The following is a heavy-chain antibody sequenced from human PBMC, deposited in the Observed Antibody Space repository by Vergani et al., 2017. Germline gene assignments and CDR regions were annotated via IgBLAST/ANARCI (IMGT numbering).Heavy chain of an antibody. Sequence: QVQLQESGPGLVKPSQTLSLTCTVSGGSISSGGYYWSWIRQPPGKGLEWIGYIYYSGSTYYNPSLKSRVTISVDTSKNQFSLKLSSVTAADTAVYYCARQSRVGATRRWAHYFDYWGQGTLVTVSS. V-gene: IGHV4-31*03. D-gene: IGHD1-26*01. CDR2: IYYSGST. CDR1: GGSISSGGYY. CDR3: ARQSRVGATRRWAHYFDY. J-gene: IGHJ4*02.